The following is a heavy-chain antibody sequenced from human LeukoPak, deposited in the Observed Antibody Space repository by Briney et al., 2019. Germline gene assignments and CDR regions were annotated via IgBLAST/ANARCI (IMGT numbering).Heavy chain of an antibody. J-gene: IGHJ4*02. V-gene: IGHV3-66*01. CDR2: IYSGGST. CDR3: ARGYCTNGVCYSLDY. Sequence: GGSLRLSCAASGFTVSSNYMSWVRQAPGQGLEWVSVIYSGGSTYYADSVKGRFTISRDNSKNTLYLQMNSLRAEDTAVYYCARGYCTNGVCYSLDYWGQGTLVTVSS. D-gene: IGHD2-8*01. CDR1: GFTVSSNY.